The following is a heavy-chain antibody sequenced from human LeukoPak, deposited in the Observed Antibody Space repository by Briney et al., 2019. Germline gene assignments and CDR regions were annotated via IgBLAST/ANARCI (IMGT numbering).Heavy chain of an antibody. CDR1: GFTFSDYY. D-gene: IGHD1-26*01. V-gene: IGHV3-11*01. Sequence: GGSLRLSCAASGFTFSDYYMSWIRQAPGKGLEWVSYISSSGSTIYYADSVKGRFTISRDNAKNSLYLQMNSLRAEDTAVYYCARVTSGSYYRAFDIWGQGTMVTVSS. CDR3: ARVTSGSYYRAFDI. CDR2: ISSSGSTI. J-gene: IGHJ3*02.